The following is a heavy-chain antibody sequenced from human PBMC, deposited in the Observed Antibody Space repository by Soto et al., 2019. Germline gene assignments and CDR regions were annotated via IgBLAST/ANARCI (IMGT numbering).Heavy chain of an antibody. Sequence: GGSLRLSCAASGFTFSSYAMSWVRQAPGKGLEWVSAISGSGGSTYYADSVKGRFTISRDNSKNTLYLQMNSLRAEDTAGYYCAISGPRMSSYYGSRPSDYWGQGTLVTVSS. J-gene: IGHJ4*02. CDR2: ISGSGGST. D-gene: IGHD1-26*01. V-gene: IGHV3-23*01. CDR3: AISGPRMSSYYGSRPSDY. CDR1: GFTFSSYA.